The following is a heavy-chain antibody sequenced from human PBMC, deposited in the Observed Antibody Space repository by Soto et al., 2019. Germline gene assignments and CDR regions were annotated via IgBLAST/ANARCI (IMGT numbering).Heavy chain of an antibody. CDR1: GYGFASKY. CDR3: ARDNSRTFPAAPGDKKSDSSGWWFDP. D-gene: IGHD6-13*01. Sequence: ASAKVTWKSCGYGFASKYMHWVQQAPGQGLEWMGIINPAGSVTVYALKLQDRVTVTRDTSTSTVYTELNSLTSEDTAIYYCARDNSRTFPAAPGDKKSDSSGWWFDPWGQGTLVTVSS. J-gene: IGHJ5*02. V-gene: IGHV1-46*03. CDR2: INPAGSVT.